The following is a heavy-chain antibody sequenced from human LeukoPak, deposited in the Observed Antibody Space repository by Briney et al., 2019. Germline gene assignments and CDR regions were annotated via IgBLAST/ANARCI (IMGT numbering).Heavy chain of an antibody. D-gene: IGHD6-19*01. CDR3: ARGAGYSSGWCSANRDFDI. Sequence: ASVKVSCKASGYIFTGYYMHWVRQAPGQGLEWMGWINPNSGDTNYAQKFQGRVTMTRDTSISTAYMELSRLRSDDTATYYCARGAGYSSGWCSANRDFDIWGQGTIVTVSS. CDR1: GYIFTGYY. J-gene: IGHJ3*02. CDR2: INPNSGDT. V-gene: IGHV1-2*02.